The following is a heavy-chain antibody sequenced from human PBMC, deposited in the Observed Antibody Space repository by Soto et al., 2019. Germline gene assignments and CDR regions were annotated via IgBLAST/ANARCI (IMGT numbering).Heavy chain of an antibody. CDR2: INSGSDYK. D-gene: IGHD3-9*01. CDR3: ARVPRLVTTYYYYYGMDV. Sequence: PGGSLRLSCAASGFTFSSYTMNWVRQAPGKGLEWVSSINSGSDYKYYTDSVKGRFTISRDNAKNSLYLQMNSLRVEDTAVYYCARVPRLVTTYYYYYGMDVWGQGTTVTVSS. V-gene: IGHV3-21*01. J-gene: IGHJ6*02. CDR1: GFTFSSYT.